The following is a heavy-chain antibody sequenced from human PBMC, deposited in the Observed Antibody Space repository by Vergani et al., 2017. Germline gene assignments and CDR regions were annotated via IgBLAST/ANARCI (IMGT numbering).Heavy chain of an antibody. CDR1: GGSISSYY. D-gene: IGHD6-13*01. Sequence: QVQLKESGPGLVKPSETLSLTCTVSGGSISSYYWSWIRQPPGKGLEWIGYIDYSGSTNYHPSLKSRVTISVDTSKNQFSLKLSSVTAADTAVYYCASASTGYSSSWYYYYYYMDVWGKGTTVTVSS. V-gene: IGHV4-59*01. CDR3: ASASTGYSSSWYYYYYYMDV. CDR2: IDYSGST. J-gene: IGHJ6*03.